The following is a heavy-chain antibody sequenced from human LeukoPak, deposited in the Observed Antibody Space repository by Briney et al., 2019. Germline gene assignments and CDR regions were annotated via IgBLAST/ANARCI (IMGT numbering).Heavy chain of an antibody. CDR2: INHSGST. CDR3: ARETMTTFKNWFDH. Sequence: SETLSLTCAVYGGSFSGYYWSWIRQPPGKGLEWIGEINHSGSTNYNPSLKSRVTISVDTSKNQFSLKLSSVTAADTAVYYCARETMTTFKNWFDHWGQGTLVTVSS. J-gene: IGHJ5*02. V-gene: IGHV4-34*01. D-gene: IGHD4-17*01. CDR1: GGSFSGYY.